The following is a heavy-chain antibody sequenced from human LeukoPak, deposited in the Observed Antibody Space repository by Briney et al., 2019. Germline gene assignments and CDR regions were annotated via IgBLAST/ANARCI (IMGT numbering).Heavy chain of an antibody. Sequence: ASVKVSCKVSGYTLTELSMHWVRQAPGKGLEWMGGFDPEDGETIYAQKFQGRVTMTEDTSTDTAYMELSSLRSEDTAVYYCATTIFGVVIRSFGGYFDYWGQGTLVTVSS. CDR1: GYTLTELS. CDR3: ATTIFGVVIRSFGGYFDY. J-gene: IGHJ4*02. V-gene: IGHV1-24*01. D-gene: IGHD3-3*01. CDR2: FDPEDGET.